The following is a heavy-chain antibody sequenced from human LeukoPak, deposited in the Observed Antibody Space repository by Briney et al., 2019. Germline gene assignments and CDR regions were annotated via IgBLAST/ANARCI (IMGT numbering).Heavy chain of an antibody. CDR2: ISSSGSTI. D-gene: IGHD5-18*01. Sequence: GGSLRLSCAASGFTFRDYYMSWIRQAPGKGLEWVSYISSSGSTIYYADSVKGRFTISRDNAKNSTYLQMNSLRAEDTAVYYCARGPSAGYNFDYWGQGTLVTVSS. J-gene: IGHJ4*02. CDR3: ARGPSAGYNFDY. V-gene: IGHV3-11*04. CDR1: GFTFRDYY.